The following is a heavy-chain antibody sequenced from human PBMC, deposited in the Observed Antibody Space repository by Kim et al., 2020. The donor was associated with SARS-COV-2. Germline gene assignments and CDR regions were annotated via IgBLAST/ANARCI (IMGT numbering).Heavy chain of an antibody. V-gene: IGHV3-30*04. J-gene: IGHJ4*02. CDR3: ASSRLALRDFEWLLFDY. Sequence: GGSLRLSCAASGFTFSRNGMYWVRQAPGKGLEWVAGISYDGSNKYYADSVKGRFTISRDKAKNTLYLQMNSLRAEDTAVYYCASSRLALRDFEWLLFDYWGQGTLVTVSS. CDR2: ISYDGSNK. CDR1: GFTFSRNG. D-gene: IGHD3-3*01.